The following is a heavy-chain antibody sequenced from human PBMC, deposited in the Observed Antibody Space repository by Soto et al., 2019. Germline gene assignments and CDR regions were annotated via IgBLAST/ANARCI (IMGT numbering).Heavy chain of an antibody. J-gene: IGHJ6*03. CDR2: MNPNSGNT. Sequence: ASVKVSCKASGYTFTSYDINWVRQATGQGLEWMGWMNPNSGNTGYAQKFQGRVTMTRDTSTSTVYMELSSLRSEDTAVYYCARGRPAAIGDYMDVWGKGTTVTVSS. CDR3: ARGRPAAIGDYMDV. D-gene: IGHD2-2*01. CDR1: GYTFTSYD. V-gene: IGHV1-8*01.